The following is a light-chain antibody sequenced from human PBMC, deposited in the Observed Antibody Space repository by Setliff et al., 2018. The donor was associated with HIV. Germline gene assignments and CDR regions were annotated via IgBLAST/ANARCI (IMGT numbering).Light chain of an antibody. CDR3: SSYTTTTIYV. CDR1: SSDVGGYNY. V-gene: IGLV2-14*01. J-gene: IGLJ1*01. Sequence: QSALAQPASVSGSPGQSITISCTGTSSDVGGYNYVSWYQHRPGKAPKLMIYEVSNRPSGVSNRFSGSKSGDTASLTISGLQAEDEADYYCSSYTTTTIYVFGTGTKVTVL. CDR2: EVS.